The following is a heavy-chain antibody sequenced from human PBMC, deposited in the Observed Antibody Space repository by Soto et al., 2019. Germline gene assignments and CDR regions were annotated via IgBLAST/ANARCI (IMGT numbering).Heavy chain of an antibody. CDR3: AKDAGAGDSSEGFDY. CDR1: GFTFSSYN. CDR2: ISSSSSFI. V-gene: IGHV3-21*01. Sequence: EVQLVESGGGLVKPGGSLRLSCAASGFTFSSYNMNWVRQAPGKGLEWVSFISSSSSFISYADSVKGRFTISRDNAKNSLSLQMNSLRAEDTAVYYCAKDAGAGDSSEGFDYWGQGTLVTVSS. D-gene: IGHD3-22*01. J-gene: IGHJ4*02.